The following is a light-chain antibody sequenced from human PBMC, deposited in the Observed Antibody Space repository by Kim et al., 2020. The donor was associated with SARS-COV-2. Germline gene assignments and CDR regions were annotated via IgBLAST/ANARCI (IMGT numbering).Light chain of an antibody. CDR3: SSYAGSKVV. Sequence: PGQSVTISCTGTSSDVGGYNDVSWYQQHPGKAPKLMIYEVSKRPSGVPDRFSGSKSGNTASLTVSGLQAEDEADYYCSSYAGSKVVFGGGTQLTVL. J-gene: IGLJ2*01. CDR2: EVS. V-gene: IGLV2-8*01. CDR1: SSDVGGYND.